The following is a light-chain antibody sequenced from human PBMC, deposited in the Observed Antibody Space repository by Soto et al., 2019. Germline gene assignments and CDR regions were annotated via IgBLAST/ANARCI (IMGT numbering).Light chain of an antibody. J-gene: IGKJ2*01. CDR3: QQYYTSPPAMYT. CDR1: QSVSSS. Sequence: EIVLTQSPGTLSLSPGERATLSCRASQSVSSSLAWYQQQPGQAPRLFIYGASNRATGIPDRFSGSGSGTDFTLTISRLEPEDFAVYYCQQYYTSPPAMYTFGQGTKLEIK. V-gene: IGKV3-20*01. CDR2: GAS.